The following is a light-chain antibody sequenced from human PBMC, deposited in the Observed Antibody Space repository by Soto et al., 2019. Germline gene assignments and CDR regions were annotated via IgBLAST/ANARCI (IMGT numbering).Light chain of an antibody. V-gene: IGKV1-33*01. CDR1: QPIKKY. CDR2: ETS. CDR3: QKYDTLPLFT. J-gene: IGKJ3*01. Sequence: DIQMTQSPSSLSASVGDTVTITCQADQPIKKYFNWYQQKPGKAPRLLIYETSILKTGVPSRFSGSGSGTLYTLTISSLQPEDIGTYYCQKYDTLPLFTFGPGTKVDL.